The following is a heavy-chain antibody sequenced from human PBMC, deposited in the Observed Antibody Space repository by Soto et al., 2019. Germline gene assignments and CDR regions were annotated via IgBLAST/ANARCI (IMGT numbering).Heavy chain of an antibody. V-gene: IGHV3-23*01. J-gene: IGHJ6*02. CDR1: GFTFSSYA. Sequence: PGGSLRLSCAASGFTFSSYAMNWVRQAPGKGLEWVSVISGSGDSTYYADSVKGRFTISRDNSKNTLYLQMNSLRTEDTAVYYCAKEAGYSYGYDGMDVWGQGTTVTVSS. CDR3: AKEAGYSYGYDGMDV. CDR2: ISGSGDST. D-gene: IGHD5-18*01.